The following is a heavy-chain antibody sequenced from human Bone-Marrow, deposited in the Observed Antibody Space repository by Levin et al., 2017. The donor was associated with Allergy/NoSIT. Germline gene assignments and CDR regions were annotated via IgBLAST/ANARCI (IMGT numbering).Heavy chain of an antibody. CDR3: ARGNFGSGSSLSP. Sequence: PSETLSLTCSVSGASIRGGGFFWAWIRQVPQKGPEWIGSISYPGNTYYNPSLRGRVTISEDTSKNHFSLELNSVTAADSAVYYCARGNFGSGSSLSPWGQGILVTVSS. CDR1: GASIRGGGFF. J-gene: IGHJ5*02. D-gene: IGHD3-10*01. V-gene: IGHV4-39*02. CDR2: ISYPGNT.